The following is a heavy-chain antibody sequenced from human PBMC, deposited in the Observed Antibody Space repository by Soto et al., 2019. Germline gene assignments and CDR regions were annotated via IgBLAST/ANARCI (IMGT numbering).Heavy chain of an antibody. J-gene: IGHJ5*02. CDR3: ARQPTTGDTDLWFDP. Sequence: SETLSLTCNVSGGSISTSRSYWAWIRQPPGKGLEWLANIFYSGSTYYNPSLASRVTVSVDTSKNEFSLKLRSVTAADTAVYNCARQPTTGDTDLWFDPWGQGTLVTVSS. V-gene: IGHV4-39*01. D-gene: IGHD2-21*01. CDR2: IFYSGST. CDR1: GGSISTSRSY.